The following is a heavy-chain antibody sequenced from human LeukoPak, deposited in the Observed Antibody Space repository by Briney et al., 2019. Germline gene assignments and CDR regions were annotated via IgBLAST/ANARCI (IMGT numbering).Heavy chain of an antibody. CDR3: ASEYYDFWSGYSGAFDI. D-gene: IGHD3-3*01. CDR1: GFTFSSYW. CDR2: IKQDGSEK. V-gene: IGHV3-7*01. Sequence: GGSLRLSCAASGFTFSSYWMSWVRQAPGKGLEWVANIKQDGSEKYYVDSVKGRLTISRDNAKNSLYLQMNSLRAEDTAVYYCASEYYDFWSGYSGAFDIWGQGTMVTVSS. J-gene: IGHJ3*02.